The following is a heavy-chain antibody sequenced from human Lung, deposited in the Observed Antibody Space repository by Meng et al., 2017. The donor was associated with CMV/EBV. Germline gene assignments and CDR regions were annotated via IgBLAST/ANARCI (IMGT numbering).Heavy chain of an antibody. D-gene: IGHD5-24*01. CDR3: ARAAEGDGYNTAY. J-gene: IGHJ4*02. CDR1: GFTFGRYS. V-gene: IGHV3-21*01. Sequence: GESLKISCAASGFTFGRYSLNWVRQAPGKGLEWVSSISSSSSYIYYADSVKGRFTISRDNAKNSLYLQLNSLRAEDTAVYYCARAAEGDGYNTAYWGQGTLVTVSS. CDR2: ISSSSSYI.